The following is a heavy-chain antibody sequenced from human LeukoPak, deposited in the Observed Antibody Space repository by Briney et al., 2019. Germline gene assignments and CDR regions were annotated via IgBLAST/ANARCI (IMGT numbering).Heavy chain of an antibody. J-gene: IGHJ5*01. V-gene: IGHV1-2*02. D-gene: IGHD6-19*01. Sequence: ASVKVSCKASGYAFTGYYMHWVRQAPGQGLEWMGWINPDNGVTKYAKKFQGRVTMTRDTSINTAYMELSRLRSDDTAAYYCARDSNGWFDYWGQGTLVTVSS. CDR2: INPDNGVT. CDR1: GYAFTGYY. CDR3: ARDSNGWFDY.